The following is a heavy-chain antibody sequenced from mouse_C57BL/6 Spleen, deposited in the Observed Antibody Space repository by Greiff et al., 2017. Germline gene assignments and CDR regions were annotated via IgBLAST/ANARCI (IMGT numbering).Heavy chain of an antibody. V-gene: IGHV1-26*01. D-gene: IGHD2-1*01. J-gene: IGHJ4*01. Sequence: VQLQQSGPELVKPGASVKISCKASGYTFTDYYMNWVKQSHGKSLEWIGDINPNNGGTSYNQKFKGKATLTVDKSSSTAYMELRSLTSEDSAVYYCAFYYGNYAYAMDYWGQGTSVTVSS. CDR2: INPNNGGT. CDR3: AFYYGNYAYAMDY. CDR1: GYTFTDYY.